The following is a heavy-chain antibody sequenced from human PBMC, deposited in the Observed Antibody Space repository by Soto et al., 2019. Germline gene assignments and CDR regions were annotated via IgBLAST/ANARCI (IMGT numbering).Heavy chain of an antibody. CDR2: IWYDGSNK. V-gene: IGHV3-33*06. J-gene: IGHJ4*02. Sequence: GGSLRLSCAASGFTFSSYGMHWVRQAPGKGLEWVAVIWYDGSNKYYADSVKGRFTISRDNSKNTLYLQMNSLRAEDTAVYYCAKGSYYDFWSGYSYYFDSWGQGTLVTVSS. D-gene: IGHD3-3*01. CDR1: GFTFSSYG. CDR3: AKGSYYDFWSGYSYYFDS.